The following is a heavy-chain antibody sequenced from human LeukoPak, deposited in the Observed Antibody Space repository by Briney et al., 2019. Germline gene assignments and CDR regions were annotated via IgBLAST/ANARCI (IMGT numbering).Heavy chain of an antibody. Sequence: SETLSLTCAVSGGSISSGGYSWSWIRQPPGKGLEWIGYIYHSGSTYYNPSLKSRVTISVDRSKNRFSLKLSSVTAADTAVYYCASSSDSSGYYGVLPPVWGQGTLVTVSS. J-gene: IGHJ4*02. CDR1: GGSISSGGYS. CDR2: IYHSGST. D-gene: IGHD3-22*01. V-gene: IGHV4-30-2*01. CDR3: ASSSDSSGYYGVLPPV.